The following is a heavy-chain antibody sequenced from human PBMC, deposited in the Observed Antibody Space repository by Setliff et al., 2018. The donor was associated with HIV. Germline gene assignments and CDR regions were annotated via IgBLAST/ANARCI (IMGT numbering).Heavy chain of an antibody. CDR2: IYHSGIT. V-gene: IGHV4-31*03. Sequence: PSETLSLTCTVSGGSIKSSSYYWGWIRQPPGKGLEWIGYIYHSGITYYNPSLKSRVTISLDTSKNQFSLKLSSVTAADTAVYYCARGIAAAEGYFDYWGQGTLVTVSS. D-gene: IGHD6-13*01. CDR3: ARGIAAAEGYFDY. CDR1: GGSIKSSSYY. J-gene: IGHJ4*02.